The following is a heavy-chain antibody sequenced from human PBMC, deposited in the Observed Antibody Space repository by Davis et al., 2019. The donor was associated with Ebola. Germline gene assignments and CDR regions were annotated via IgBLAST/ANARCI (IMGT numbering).Heavy chain of an antibody. Sequence: ALVKVSCKASGYTFTSYGISWVRQAPGQGLEWMGWISAYNGNTNYAQKLQGRVTMTTDTSTSTAYMELRSLRSDDTAVYYCAREVGAHWVYYYGMDVWGQGTTVTVSS. J-gene: IGHJ6*02. CDR1: GYTFTSYG. D-gene: IGHD1-26*01. V-gene: IGHV1-18*01. CDR3: AREVGAHWVYYYGMDV. CDR2: ISAYNGNT.